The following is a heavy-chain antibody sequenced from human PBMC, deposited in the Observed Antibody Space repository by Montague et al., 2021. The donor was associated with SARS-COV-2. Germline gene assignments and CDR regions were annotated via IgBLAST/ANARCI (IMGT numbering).Heavy chain of an antibody. J-gene: IGHJ4*02. D-gene: IGHD3-22*01. CDR3: AKGFQPYSYESSGFYTFDY. V-gene: IGHV3-23*03. Sequence: SLRLSCAASGFTFNSYAMSWVRQAPGKGLEWVSVIYSGSSSTWYADSVKGRFTISRDNPKNTLYLHMNSLRVDDTAVYYCAKGFQPYSYESSGFYTFDYWGQGTLVTVSS. CDR2: IYSGSSST. CDR1: GFTFNSYA.